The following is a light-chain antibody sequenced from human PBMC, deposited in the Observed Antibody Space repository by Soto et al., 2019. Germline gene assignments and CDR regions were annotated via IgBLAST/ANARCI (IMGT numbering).Light chain of an antibody. J-gene: IGLJ2*01. CDR1: SSDVGGYDY. V-gene: IGLV2-14*03. CDR2: GVN. Sequence: QSVLTQPASVSGSPGQSITISCTGTSSDVGGYDYVSWYQQQPGKAPKLMIYGVNNRASGVSGRFSGSKSGTTASLTISGLQAEDEANYYCTSYTPGGAFVVFGGGTKLTVL. CDR3: TSYTPGGAFVV.